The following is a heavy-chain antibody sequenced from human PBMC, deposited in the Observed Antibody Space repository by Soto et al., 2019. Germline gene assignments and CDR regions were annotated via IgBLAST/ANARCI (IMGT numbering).Heavy chain of an antibody. CDR1: GYTFTGYY. Sequence: ASVKVSCKASGYTFTGYYMHWVRQAPGQGLEWIGWINPNSGGTNYAQKFQGWVTMTRDTSISTAYMELSRLRSDDTAVYYCARGGSSSDYYYYYGMDVWGQGTTVTVSS. CDR2: INPNSGGT. J-gene: IGHJ6*02. V-gene: IGHV1-2*04. CDR3: ARGGSSSDYYYYYGMDV. D-gene: IGHD6-6*01.